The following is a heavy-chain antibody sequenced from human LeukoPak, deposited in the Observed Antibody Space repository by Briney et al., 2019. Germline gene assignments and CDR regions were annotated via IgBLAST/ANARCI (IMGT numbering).Heavy chain of an antibody. CDR1: GYTFINYG. J-gene: IGHJ4*02. Sequence: ASVKVSCKASGYTFINYGISWVRQAPGQGLEWMGWISAYNGNTNYAQKLQGRVTMTTDTSTSTAYMELRSLRSDDTAVYYCARAGRTDYYFDYWGQGTLVTVSS. V-gene: IGHV1-18*01. CDR2: ISAYNGNT. D-gene: IGHD3-10*01. CDR3: ARAGRTDYYFDY.